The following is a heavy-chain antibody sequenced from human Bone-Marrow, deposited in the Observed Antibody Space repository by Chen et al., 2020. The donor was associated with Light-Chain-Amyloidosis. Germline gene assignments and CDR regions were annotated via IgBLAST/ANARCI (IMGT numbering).Heavy chain of an antibody. V-gene: IGHV3-23*04. Sequence: EVQLVESGGGLVQPGGSLRLSCAASGFAFSSYAMSWVRQAPGKGLEWVSTISGSGGSRYYGDSVKGRLTISRDNYKNALFLQMNSLRAEDTAVCYCAKEISYDDILPGYPTDTFDIWGQGTMVTVSS. CDR2: ISGSGGSR. CDR3: AKEISYDDILPGYPTDTFDI. D-gene: IGHD3-9*01. J-gene: IGHJ3*02. CDR1: GFAFSSYA.